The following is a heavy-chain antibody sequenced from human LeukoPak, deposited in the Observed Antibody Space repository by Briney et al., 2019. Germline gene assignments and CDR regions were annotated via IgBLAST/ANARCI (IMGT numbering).Heavy chain of an antibody. D-gene: IGHD2-21*01. V-gene: IGHV4-34*01. Sequence: PSETLSLTCAVYGGSLSGYYWSWIRQPPGKGLEWIGEINHSGSTNYNPSLKSRVTISVDTSKNQFSLKLSSVTAADTAVYYCARGVVAWFDPWGQGTLVTVSS. CDR1: GGSLSGYY. CDR2: INHSGST. J-gene: IGHJ5*02. CDR3: ARGVVAWFDP.